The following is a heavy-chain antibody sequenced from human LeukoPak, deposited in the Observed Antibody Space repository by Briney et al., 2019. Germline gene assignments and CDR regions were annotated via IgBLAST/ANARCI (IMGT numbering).Heavy chain of an antibody. J-gene: IGHJ4*02. CDR1: GFTFSSYS. CDR3: ASTLAAGTPFDY. V-gene: IGHV3-21*01. CDR2: ISSSSSYI. Sequence: GGSLRLSCAASGFTFSSYSMNWVRQAPGKGLEWVSSISSSSSYIYYADSVKGRFTISRDNSKNTLYLQMNSLRAEDTAVYYCASTLAAGTPFDYWGQGTLVTVSS. D-gene: IGHD6-13*01.